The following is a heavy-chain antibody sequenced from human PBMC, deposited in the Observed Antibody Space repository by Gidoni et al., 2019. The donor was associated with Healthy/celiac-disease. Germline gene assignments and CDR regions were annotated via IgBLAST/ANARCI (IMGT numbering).Heavy chain of an antibody. CDR1: GGSISSGDYY. D-gene: IGHD3-9*01. CDR3: ARSLGFDWLPYGWFDP. J-gene: IGHJ5*02. V-gene: IGHV4-30-4*01. Sequence: QVQLQASGPGLVKPSQTLSLTCTVSGGSISSGDYYWSWLRQPPGKGLEWIGYIYYSGSTYYNPSLKSRVTISVDTSKNQFSLKLSSVTAADTAVYYCARSLGFDWLPYGWFDPWGQGTLVTVSS. CDR2: IYYSGST.